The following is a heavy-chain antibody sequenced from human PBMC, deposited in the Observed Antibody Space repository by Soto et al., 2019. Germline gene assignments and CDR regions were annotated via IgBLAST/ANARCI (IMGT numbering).Heavy chain of an antibody. J-gene: IGHJ6*02. CDR3: TKRRNVLRFLEWSSGMEV. CDR2: ISYDGSNK. D-gene: IGHD3-3*01. CDR1: GFTFSSYG. Sequence: GGSLRLSCAASGFTFSSYGMHWVRQAPGKGLEWVAVISYDGSNKYYADSMKGRFTMSRDNSKSTLYLQMNSLRVEDTAVYYCTKRRNVLRFLEWSSGMEVWGQGTTVTVSS. V-gene: IGHV3-30*18.